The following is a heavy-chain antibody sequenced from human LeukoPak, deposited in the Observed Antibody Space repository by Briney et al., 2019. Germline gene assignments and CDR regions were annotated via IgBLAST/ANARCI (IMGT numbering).Heavy chain of an antibody. J-gene: IGHJ4*02. D-gene: IGHD6-19*01. CDR2: IKQDGSEK. V-gene: IGHV3-7*03. CDR1: GFTFTDYW. Sequence: QPGGSLRLSCAASGFTFTDYWMSWVRQAPGKGLEWVANIKQDGSEKYYVDSVKGRFTISRDNSKNTLYLQMNSLRAEDTAVYYCAKDPHSSGWYAPFVYWGQGTLVTVSS. CDR3: AKDPHSSGWYAPFVY.